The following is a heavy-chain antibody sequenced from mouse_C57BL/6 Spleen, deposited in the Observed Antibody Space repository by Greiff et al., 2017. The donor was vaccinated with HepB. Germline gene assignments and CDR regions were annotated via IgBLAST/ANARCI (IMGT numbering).Heavy chain of an antibody. CDR3: TREWGEIYYYGSRYFDY. J-gene: IGHJ2*01. D-gene: IGHD1-1*01. CDR2: ISSGGDYI. Sequence: EVKVVESGEGLVKPGGSLKLSCAASGFTFSSYAMSWVRQTPEKRLEWVAYISSGGDYIYYADTVKGRFTISRDNARNTLYLQMSSLKSEDTAMYYCTREWGEIYYYGSRYFDYWGQGTTLTVSS. V-gene: IGHV5-9-1*02. CDR1: GFTFSSYA.